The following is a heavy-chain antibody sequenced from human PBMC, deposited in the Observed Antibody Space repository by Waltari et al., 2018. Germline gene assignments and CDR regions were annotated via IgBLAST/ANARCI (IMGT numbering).Heavy chain of an antibody. CDR2: INPNSGGT. Sequence: QVQLVQSGAEVKKPGASVKVSCKASGYTFTGYYMHWVRQAPGQGLEWMGGINPNSGGTNYAQKCQGRVTMTRDTSISTAYMELSRLRSDDTAVYYCARDREPGYSGYSYFDYWGQGTLVTVSS. V-gene: IGHV1-2*02. D-gene: IGHD5-12*01. CDR1: GYTFTGYY. CDR3: ARDREPGYSGYSYFDY. J-gene: IGHJ4*02.